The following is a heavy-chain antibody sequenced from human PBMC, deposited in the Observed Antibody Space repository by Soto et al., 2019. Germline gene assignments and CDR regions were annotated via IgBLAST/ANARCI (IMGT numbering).Heavy chain of an antibody. Sequence: EVQLLESGGDLVQPGGSLRLSCAASGFTFSNYAMTWVRQAPGKGLEWVSAISGGGGDTYYTDSVKGRFTISRDNSKNTLYLRMNSLRAEDTATYYCVKGSRITLVRGVYGYWGQGTLVTVSS. J-gene: IGHJ4*02. D-gene: IGHD3-10*01. CDR1: GFTFSNYA. V-gene: IGHV3-23*01. CDR2: ISGGGGDT. CDR3: VKGSRITLVRGVYGY.